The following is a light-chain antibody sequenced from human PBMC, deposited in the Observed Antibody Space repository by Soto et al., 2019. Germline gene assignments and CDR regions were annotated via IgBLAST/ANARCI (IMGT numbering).Light chain of an antibody. J-gene: IGLJ2*01. CDR2: EVS. Sequence: QSALTQPASVSGSPGQSITFSCTGTSSDVGGYNYVSWYQQQPGKAPKLIIYEVSNRPSGVSHRVSGSKSDNTASLTISGLQAEDEADYYCSSYTSSSTLVFGGGTKLTVL. V-gene: IGLV2-14*01. CDR1: SSDVGGYNY. CDR3: SSYTSSSTLV.